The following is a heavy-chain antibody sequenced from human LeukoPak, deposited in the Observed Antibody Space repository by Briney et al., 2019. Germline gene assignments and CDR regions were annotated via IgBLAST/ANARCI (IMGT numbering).Heavy chain of an antibody. CDR2: IYYSGST. Sequence: PSETLSLTCTVSGGSISSSSYYWGWIRQPPGKGLEWIGSIYYSGSTYYNPSLKSRVTISVDTSKNPCSLTLSSVTAADTAVYYCARGAHDWLLNDQFDYWGQGTLVTVSS. J-gene: IGHJ4*02. CDR3: ARGAHDWLLNDQFDY. V-gene: IGHV4-39*01. CDR1: GGSISSSSYY. D-gene: IGHD1-1*01.